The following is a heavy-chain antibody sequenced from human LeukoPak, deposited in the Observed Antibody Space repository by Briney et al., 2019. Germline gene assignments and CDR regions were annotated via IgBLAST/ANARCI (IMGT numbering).Heavy chain of an antibody. Sequence: GRSLRLSCAASGFTFSSYGMHWVRQAPGKGLEWVAVISYDGSNKYYADSVKGRFTISRGNSKNTLYLQMNSLRAEDTAVYYCAKAERDTATRHWGQGTLVTVSS. CDR1: GFTFSSYG. V-gene: IGHV3-30*18. CDR3: AKAERDTATRH. D-gene: IGHD5-18*01. CDR2: ISYDGSNK. J-gene: IGHJ4*02.